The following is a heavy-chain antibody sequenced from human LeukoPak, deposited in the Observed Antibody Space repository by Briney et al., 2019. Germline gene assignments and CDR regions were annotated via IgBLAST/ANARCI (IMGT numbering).Heavy chain of an antibody. CDR3: ASLHGNPTNWFDP. V-gene: IGHV4-39*07. J-gene: IGHJ5*02. CDR1: GFTFSSYE. CDR2: IYYSGST. D-gene: IGHD4-23*01. Sequence: GSLRLSCAASGFTFSSYEMNWVRQSPGKGLEWIGSIYYSGSTYYNPSLKSRVTISVDTSKNQFSLKLSSVTAADTAVYYCASLHGNPTNWFDPWGQGTLVTVSS.